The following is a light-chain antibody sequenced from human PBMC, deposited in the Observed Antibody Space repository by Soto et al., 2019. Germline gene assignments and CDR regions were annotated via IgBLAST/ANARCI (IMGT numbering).Light chain of an antibody. CDR2: GTS. Sequence: EIVLTQSPGTLSLSPGERATLSCRASQSVSSSYLAWYQQKPGQAPRLLIYGTSSRATAIPDRFSGSGSGTDFTLTISRLEPEDFAVYYCQQYGSSSWTFGHGTKVEI. CDR1: QSVSSSY. CDR3: QQYGSSSWT. V-gene: IGKV3-20*01. J-gene: IGKJ1*01.